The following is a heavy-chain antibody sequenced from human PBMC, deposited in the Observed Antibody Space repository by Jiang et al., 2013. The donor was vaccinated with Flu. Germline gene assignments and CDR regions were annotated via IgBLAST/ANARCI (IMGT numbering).Heavy chain of an antibody. CDR2: GST. CDR3: ATSYYGSGRD. J-gene: IGHJ4*02. D-gene: IGHD3-10*01. V-gene: IGHV4-39*01. Sequence: GSTYYNPSLKSRVTISVDTSKNQFSLKLSSVTAADTAVYYCATSYYGSGRDWGQGTLVTVSS.